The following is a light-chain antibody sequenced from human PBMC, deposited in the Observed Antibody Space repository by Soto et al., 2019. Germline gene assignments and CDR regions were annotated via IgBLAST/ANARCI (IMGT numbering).Light chain of an antibody. CDR1: QSVIGRQ. CDR3: QVYGPSPPIT. Sequence: EIVMTQSPGTLSLAPGERPTLSCRSIQSVIGRQLAWYQHKPGQAPRLLIYGVSNRATGIPDRFTGSGSGTDFTLTISRLEPEDFAVFYCQVYGPSPPITFGQGTRLEIK. J-gene: IGKJ5*01. V-gene: IGKV3-20*01. CDR2: GVS.